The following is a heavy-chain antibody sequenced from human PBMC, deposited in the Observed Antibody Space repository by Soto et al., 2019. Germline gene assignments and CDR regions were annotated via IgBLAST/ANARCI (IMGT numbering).Heavy chain of an antibody. D-gene: IGHD4-17*01. Sequence: QVQLQESGPGLVKPSETLSLTCTVSGGSISSYYWSWIRQPPGKGLEWIGYIYYSGSTNYNPSLKSRVTIPVDTSKTHFSLKLSSVTAADTAVYYCARRYGGSLDSWGQGTLVTVSS. V-gene: IGHV4-59*08. CDR3: ARRYGGSLDS. J-gene: IGHJ4*02. CDR2: IYYSGST. CDR1: GGSISSYY.